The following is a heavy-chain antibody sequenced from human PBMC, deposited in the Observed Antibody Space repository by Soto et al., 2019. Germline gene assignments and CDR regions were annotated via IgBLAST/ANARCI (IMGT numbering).Heavy chain of an antibody. CDR2: ISGSGGTT. D-gene: IGHD3-10*01. V-gene: IGHV3-23*01. CDR1: GFTFSNYA. CDR3: VKNNMGYYLDY. J-gene: IGHJ4*02. Sequence: EVQVLESGGGLVQPGGSLRLSCAASGFTFSNYAMSWVRQAPGKGLEWVSSISGSGGTTYYADSVKGRLTLSRDNSKNTLYLQMNSLRVEDTAVYYCVKNNMGYYLDYWGQGTLVTVSS.